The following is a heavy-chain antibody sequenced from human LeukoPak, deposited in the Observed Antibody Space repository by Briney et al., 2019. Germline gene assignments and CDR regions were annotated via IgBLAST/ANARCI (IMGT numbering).Heavy chain of an antibody. D-gene: IGHD1-26*01. V-gene: IGHV3-30*02. Sequence: GGSLRLSCAASGFTFSSYGMHWVRQAPGKGLEWVAFIRYDGSNKYYADSVKGRFTISRDNSKNTLYLQMNSLRAEDTAVYYCAKDIWRVEPDAFDIWGQGTMVTVSS. CDR2: IRYDGSNK. CDR1: GFTFSSYG. CDR3: AKDIWRVEPDAFDI. J-gene: IGHJ3*02.